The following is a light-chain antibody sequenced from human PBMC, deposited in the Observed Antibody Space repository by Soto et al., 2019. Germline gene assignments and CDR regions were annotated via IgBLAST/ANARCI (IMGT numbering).Light chain of an antibody. CDR3: QQYGSSPLFT. J-gene: IGKJ3*01. CDR2: GAS. V-gene: IGKV3-20*01. Sequence: EIVLTQSPGTLSLSPGERAILSCRASQSVSSSYLAWYQQKPGQAPRLLIYGASSRATGIPDRFSGSGSGTDFTLTISRLEPEDFAVHYCQQYGSSPLFTFGPGTKVDIK. CDR1: QSVSSSY.